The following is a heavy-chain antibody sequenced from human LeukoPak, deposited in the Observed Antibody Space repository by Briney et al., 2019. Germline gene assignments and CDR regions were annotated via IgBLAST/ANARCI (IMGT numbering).Heavy chain of an antibody. V-gene: IGHV4-59*01. D-gene: IGHD5-18*01. CDR2: IYYSGST. CDR3: AREIQLWPDL. CDR1: GGSISSYY. J-gene: IGHJ4*02. Sequence: PSETLSLTCTVSGGSISSYYWSWIRQPPGKGLEWIGYIYYSGSTNYYPSLKSRVTISVDTSKNQFSLKLSSVTAADTAVYYCAREIQLWPDLWGQGTLVTVSS.